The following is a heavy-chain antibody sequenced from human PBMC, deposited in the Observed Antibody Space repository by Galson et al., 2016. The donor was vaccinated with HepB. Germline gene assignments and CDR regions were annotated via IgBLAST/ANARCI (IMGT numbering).Heavy chain of an antibody. D-gene: IGHD3-3*01. J-gene: IGHJ4*02. CDR1: GYTFTSYY. CDR3: AKDRARITIFGVVMVGDY. Sequence: SVKVSCKASGYTFTSYYMHWVRQAPGQGLEWMGIIDPSGGSTSYAQKFQGRVTMTRDTSTSTVYMELSSLRAEDTAVYYCAKDRARITIFGVVMVGDYWGQGTLVTVSS. CDR2: IDPSGGST. V-gene: IGHV1-46*01.